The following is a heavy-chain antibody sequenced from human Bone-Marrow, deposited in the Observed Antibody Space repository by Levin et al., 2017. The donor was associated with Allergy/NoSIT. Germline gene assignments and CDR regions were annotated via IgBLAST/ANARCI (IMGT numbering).Heavy chain of an antibody. CDR1: GGSIRLSY. J-gene: IGHJ3*01. Sequence: SQTLSLTCTVSGGSIRLSYWSWVRQPPGKGLEWIGYIHYSGTSDYNPSLKSRATISVDTSKNQFSLRLTSVTAADTALYFCARNFGNDAFDLWGHGTMVAVSS. D-gene: IGHD1-14*01. CDR3: ARNFGNDAFDL. V-gene: IGHV4-59*01. CDR2: IHYSGTS.